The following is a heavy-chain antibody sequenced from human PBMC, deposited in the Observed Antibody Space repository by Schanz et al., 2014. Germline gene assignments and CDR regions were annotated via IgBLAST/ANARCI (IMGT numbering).Heavy chain of an antibody. J-gene: IGHJ4*02. D-gene: IGHD6-19*01. CDR1: GGSISSNNW. CDR3: AGRPVRARSGGLDS. Sequence: QVQLQESGPGLVKPSGTLSLTCTVSGGSISSNNWWTWVRQPPGKGLEWIGEIYQSGKTTYDPSLKSRLTVSMDTSSNRFPPRRPPVPAADTAVYFCAGRPVRARSGGLDSWGQGTLVTFSS. V-gene: IGHV4-4*02. CDR2: IYQSGKT.